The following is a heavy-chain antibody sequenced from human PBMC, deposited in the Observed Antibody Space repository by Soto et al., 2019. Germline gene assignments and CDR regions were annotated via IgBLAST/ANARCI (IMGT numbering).Heavy chain of an antibody. CDR2: IHYSGRT. CDR1: GGSITSGAYY. CDR3: ARYYFDSSGYSNWFDP. Sequence: KPSETLSLTCAVSGGSITSGAYYWTWIRQHPGKGLEWIAYIHYSGRTYYNPSLKSRVTISVDTSNEQFSLKLSSVTAADTAVYYCARYYFDSSGYSNWFDPWGQGTLVTVSS. D-gene: IGHD3-22*01. J-gene: IGHJ5*02. V-gene: IGHV4-31*11.